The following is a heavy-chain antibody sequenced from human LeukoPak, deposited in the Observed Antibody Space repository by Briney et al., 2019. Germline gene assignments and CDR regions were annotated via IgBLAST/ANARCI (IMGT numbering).Heavy chain of an antibody. CDR1: GGSISSSSYY. Sequence: SETLSLTCTVSGGSISSSSYYWGWIRQPPGKGLEWIGSIYYSRSTYYNPSLKSRVTISVDTSKNQFSLKLSSVTAADTAVYYCARQSVVPAATNIFDYWGQGTLVTVSS. V-gene: IGHV4-39*01. J-gene: IGHJ4*02. CDR3: ARQSVVPAATNIFDY. D-gene: IGHD2-2*01. CDR2: IYYSRST.